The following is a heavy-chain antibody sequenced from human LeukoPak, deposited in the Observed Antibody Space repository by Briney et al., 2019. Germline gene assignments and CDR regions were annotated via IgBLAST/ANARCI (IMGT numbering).Heavy chain of an antibody. CDR2: IYYSGST. V-gene: IGHV4-31*03. CDR3: ARVLNYDFWSGYYPANWFDP. Sequence: SETLSLTCTVSGGSISSDGYYWSWIRQHPGKGLEWIGYIYYSGSTYYNPSLKSRVTISVDTSKNQFSLKLSSVTAADTAVYYCARVLNYDFWSGYYPANWFDPWGQGTLVTVSS. CDR1: GGSISSDGYY. D-gene: IGHD3-3*01. J-gene: IGHJ5*02.